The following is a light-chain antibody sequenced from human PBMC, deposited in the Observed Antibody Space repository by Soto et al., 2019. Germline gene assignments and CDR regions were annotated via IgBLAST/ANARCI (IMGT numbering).Light chain of an antibody. V-gene: IGKV2-24*01. CDR3: MQAAQLPST. J-gene: IGKJ2*01. CDR2: KMS. Sequence: DSVMTQTPLSSPVTLGQPASISCRSSQRLVHSDGKTSLSWLQQRPGQHPRLLIYKMSNRFSGVPDRFRGSGAGTDSTLKISRVEAGGGWVDYCMQAAQLPSTVGQGTKLEL. CDR1: QRLVHSDGKTS.